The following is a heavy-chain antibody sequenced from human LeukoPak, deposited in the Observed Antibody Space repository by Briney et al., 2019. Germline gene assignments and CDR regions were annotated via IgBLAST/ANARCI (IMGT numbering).Heavy chain of an antibody. V-gene: IGHV3-9*01. Sequence: GRSLRLSCAASGFTFDDYAMHWVRQAPGKGLEWVSGISWNSGSIGYADSVKGRFTISRDNAKNSLYLQMNSLRAEDTALYYCARFGSGIVVSQPLDAFDIWGQGTMVTVSS. D-gene: IGHD3-22*01. CDR2: ISWNSGSI. CDR1: GFTFDDYA. CDR3: ARFGSGIVVSQPLDAFDI. J-gene: IGHJ3*02.